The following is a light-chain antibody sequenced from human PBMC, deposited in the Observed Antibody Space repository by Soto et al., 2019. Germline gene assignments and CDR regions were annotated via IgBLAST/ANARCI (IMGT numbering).Light chain of an antibody. V-gene: IGKV3-15*01. J-gene: IGKJ1*01. CDR2: GAS. CDR3: QQYNNWPRT. Sequence: EIVMTQSPANLSVSPGERATLSCGASQSVGSNLAWYQQKPGQAPRLLIYGASTRATGIPARFSGSGSGTEFTLTISSLQSEDSAVYYCQQYNNWPRTFGQGTKVEIK. CDR1: QSVGSN.